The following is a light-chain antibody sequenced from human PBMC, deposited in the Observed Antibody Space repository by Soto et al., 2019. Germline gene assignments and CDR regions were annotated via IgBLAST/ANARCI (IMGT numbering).Light chain of an antibody. J-gene: IGLJ2*01. Sequence: QSVLTQPASVSGSPGQSITISCTGTSSDVGGYNYVSWYQQHPGKAPKLMIYEVSNRPSGVSNRFSGSKFGNTASLTISGLQAEDEADYYCSSYTSSSTLLFGGGTKVTVL. V-gene: IGLV2-14*01. CDR1: SSDVGGYNY. CDR3: SSYTSSSTLL. CDR2: EVS.